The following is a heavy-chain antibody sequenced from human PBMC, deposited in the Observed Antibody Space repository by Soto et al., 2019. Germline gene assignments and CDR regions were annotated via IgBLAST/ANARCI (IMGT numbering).Heavy chain of an antibody. D-gene: IGHD5-12*01. CDR2: IYSTNNT. CDR3: ARASIVSTMGGWLDP. J-gene: IGHJ5*02. V-gene: IGHV3-66*01. Sequence: EVQLVESGGGLVQAGGSLRLSCAASGFTVSGNYMAWVRQAPGKGLEWVSIIYSTNNTYYADFVKGRFTMSRDNPKNTMWLQMNSLRAEDTAVYYCARASIVSTMGGWLDPWGQGARVIVSS. CDR1: GFTVSGNY.